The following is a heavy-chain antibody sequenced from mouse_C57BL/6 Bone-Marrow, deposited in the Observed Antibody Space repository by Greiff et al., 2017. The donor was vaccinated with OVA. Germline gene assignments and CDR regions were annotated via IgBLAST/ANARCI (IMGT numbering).Heavy chain of an antibody. Sequence: VQGVESGAELARPGASVKLSCKASGYTFTSYGISWVKQSTGQGLEWLGEIYPRSGTTYYNEKFKSTAKITADKSSSTAYMELRSLTSDDSAVYFCASNCYGIDYWGQGTTLTVSS. J-gene: IGHJ2*01. D-gene: IGHD1-1*01. CDR2: IYPRSGTT. V-gene: IGHV1-81*01. CDR1: GYTFTSYG. CDR3: ASNCYGIDY.